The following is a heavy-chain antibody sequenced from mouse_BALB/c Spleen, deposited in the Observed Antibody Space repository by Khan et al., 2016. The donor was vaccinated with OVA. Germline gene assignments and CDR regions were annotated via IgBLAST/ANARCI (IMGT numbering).Heavy chain of an antibody. V-gene: IGHV1-9*01. CDR2: ILPGNGSS. CDR3: AKGAGTTYGLDY. D-gene: IGHD4-1*01. CDR1: GYSFTSYW. Sequence: QVQLQQSGAELMKPGASEKISCKATGYSFTSYWIEWVKQRPGHGLEWIGEILPGNGSSTYNEKFKGKATFTAEKSSNIAYMQLNSLTTEDSAVYYCAKGAGTTYGLDYWGQGTSVTVSS. J-gene: IGHJ4*01.